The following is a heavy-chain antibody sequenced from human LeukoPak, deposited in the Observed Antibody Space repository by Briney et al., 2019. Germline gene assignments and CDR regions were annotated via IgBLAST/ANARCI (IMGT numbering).Heavy chain of an antibody. Sequence: PSETLSLTCTVSGGSISSSSYYWGWIRQPPGKWLEWIGSIYYSGSTYYNPSLKSRVTISVDTSNSQFSLKLSSVTAADTAVYYCARVPTSLRYLNHWFDPWGQGTLVTVSS. J-gene: IGHJ5*02. CDR2: IYYSGST. CDR1: GGSISSSSYY. CDR3: ARVPTSLRYLNHWFDP. V-gene: IGHV4-39*07. D-gene: IGHD1-1*01.